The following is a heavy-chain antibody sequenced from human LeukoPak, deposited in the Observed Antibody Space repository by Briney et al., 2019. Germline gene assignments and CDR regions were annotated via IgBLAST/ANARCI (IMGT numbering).Heavy chain of an antibody. V-gene: IGHV4-31*11. CDR2: IYYSGST. CDR3: ARGIAAAGLDY. J-gene: IGHJ4*02. D-gene: IGHD6-25*01. CDR1: GGSFSGYY. Sequence: PSETLSLTCAVYGGSFSGYYWSWIRQHPGKGLEWIGYIYYSGSTYYNPSLKSRVTISVDTSKNQFSLKLSSVTAADTAVYYCARGIAAAGLDYWGQGTLVTVSS.